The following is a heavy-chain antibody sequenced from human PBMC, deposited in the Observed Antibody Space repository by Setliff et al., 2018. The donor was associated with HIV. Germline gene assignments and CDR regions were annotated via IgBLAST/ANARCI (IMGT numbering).Heavy chain of an antibody. CDR2: ITSSSTYI. D-gene: IGHD1-1*01. CDR3: GKDFNWESGC. J-gene: IGHJ4*02. CDR1: GFIFSSYN. V-gene: IGHV3-21*04. Sequence: GGSLRLSCAASGFIFSSYNMNWVRQAPGKGLEWVSSITSSSTYIYYAGSVKGRFTISRDNAKNSLYLQMNSLRAEDTAMYYCGKDFNWESGCWGQGTLVTVSS.